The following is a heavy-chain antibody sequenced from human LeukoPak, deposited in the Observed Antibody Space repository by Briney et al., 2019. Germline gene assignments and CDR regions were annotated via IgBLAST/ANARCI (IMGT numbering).Heavy chain of an antibody. V-gene: IGHV4-34*01. Sequence: SETLSLTCAVYGGSFSGYYWSWIRQPPGKGLEWIGEINHSGSTNYNPSLKSRVTISVDTSKNQFSLKLSSVTAADTAVYYCHHLGTHPWRYSSSSGGRGYYFDYWGQGTLVTVSS. CDR3: HHLGTHPWRYSSSSGGRGYYFDY. D-gene: IGHD6-6*01. CDR2: INHSGST. CDR1: GGSFSGYY. J-gene: IGHJ4*02.